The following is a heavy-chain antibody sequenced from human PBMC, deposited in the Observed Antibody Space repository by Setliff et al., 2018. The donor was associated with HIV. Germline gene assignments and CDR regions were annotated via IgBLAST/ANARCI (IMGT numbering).Heavy chain of an antibody. Sequence: GGSLRLSCAASGFTFSDCSMNWVRQAPGKGLEWISYITSTGSISYADSVKGRFTISRDNAKNTLYLQMNSLRGEDTAVYYCARHSDWYGNDAFDIWGQGTRVTVSS. V-gene: IGHV3-21*05. D-gene: IGHD6-19*01. CDR3: ARHSDWYGNDAFDI. J-gene: IGHJ3*02. CDR2: ITSTGSI. CDR1: GFTFSDCS.